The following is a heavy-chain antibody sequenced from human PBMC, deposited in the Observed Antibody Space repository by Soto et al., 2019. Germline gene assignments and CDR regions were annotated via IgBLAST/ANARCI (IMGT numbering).Heavy chain of an antibody. Sequence: SETLSLTCTVSGGSISSYYWSWIRQPPGKGLEWIGYIYYSGSTNYNPSLKSRVTISVDTSKNQFSLKLSSVTAADTAVYYCVRGAERWLQLHPFDYWGQGTLVTVSS. J-gene: IGHJ4*02. CDR3: VRGAERWLQLHPFDY. CDR2: IYYSGST. CDR1: GGSISSYY. V-gene: IGHV4-59*01. D-gene: IGHD5-12*01.